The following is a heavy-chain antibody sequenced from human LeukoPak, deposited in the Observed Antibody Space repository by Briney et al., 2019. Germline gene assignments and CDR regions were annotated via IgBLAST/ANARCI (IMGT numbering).Heavy chain of an antibody. Sequence: GASVKVSCKASGYTFTSYGIRWVRQAPGQGLEWMGWISAYNGNTNYAQKLQGRVTMTTDTSTSTAYMELRSLRSDDTAVYYCARDRFLAASGSYSPYYFDYWGQGTLVTVSS. CDR1: GYTFTSYG. CDR2: ISAYNGNT. CDR3: ARDRFLAASGSYSPYYFDY. D-gene: IGHD1-26*01. J-gene: IGHJ4*02. V-gene: IGHV1-18*01.